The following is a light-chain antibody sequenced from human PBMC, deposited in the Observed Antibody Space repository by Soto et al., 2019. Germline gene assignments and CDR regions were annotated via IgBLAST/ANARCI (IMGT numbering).Light chain of an antibody. CDR3: SSYTTSDTWV. CDR1: SSDIGAYNH. Sequence: QSALTQPASVSGSPGQSVTISCTGTSSDIGAYNHVSWYQQYPGKAPTLMIYEVTNRPSGVSSRFSGSKSGNTASLTISGLQAEDEGDYYCSSYTTSDTWVFGGGTKVTVL. J-gene: IGLJ3*02. V-gene: IGLV2-14*01. CDR2: EVT.